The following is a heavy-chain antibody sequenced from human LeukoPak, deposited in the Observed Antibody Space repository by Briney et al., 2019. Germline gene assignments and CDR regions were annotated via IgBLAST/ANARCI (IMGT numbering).Heavy chain of an antibody. D-gene: IGHD6-19*01. CDR1: GYAFRVCE. CDR2: ISSSCGTR. Sequence: PGGSLRLSCAASGYAFRVCEMYWVRDAPGKGLEWVLYISSSCGTRYYADSVKGRFTISRDNAKKSLYLQMNSLRAEDTAVYYCATLTVASTFDYWGQGTLVTVSS. V-gene: IGHV3-48*03. CDR3: ATLTVASTFDY. J-gene: IGHJ4*02.